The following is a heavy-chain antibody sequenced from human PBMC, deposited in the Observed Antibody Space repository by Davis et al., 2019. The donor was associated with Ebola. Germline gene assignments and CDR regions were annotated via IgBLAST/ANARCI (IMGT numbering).Heavy chain of an antibody. Sequence: SVKVSCKASGYTFTSYGISWVRQAPGQGLEWMGRIIPILGIANYAQKFQGRVTITADKSTSTAYMELSSLRSEDTAVYYCARDRRFLEWLTYYYGMDVWGQGTTVTVSS. D-gene: IGHD3-3*01. CDR3: ARDRRFLEWLTYYYGMDV. CDR2: IIPILGIA. J-gene: IGHJ6*02. CDR1: GYTFTSYG. V-gene: IGHV1-69*04.